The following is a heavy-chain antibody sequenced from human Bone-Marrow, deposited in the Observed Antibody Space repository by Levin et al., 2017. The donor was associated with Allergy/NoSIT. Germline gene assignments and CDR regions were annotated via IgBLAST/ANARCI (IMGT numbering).Heavy chain of an antibody. D-gene: IGHD3-3*01. Sequence: SETLSLTCTVSGGSINSAGYYWSWIRQFPGKGLEYIGYIYSSGGTYYNPSLKSRVSISLDTSKNHFSLKLNSVTAEDTAVYYCARRNDFWSRTHGGYYFFMDVWGKGTTVTVSS. CDR3: ARRNDFWSRTHGGYYFFMDV. V-gene: IGHV4-31*03. J-gene: IGHJ6*03. CDR1: GGSINSAGYY. CDR2: IYSSGGT.